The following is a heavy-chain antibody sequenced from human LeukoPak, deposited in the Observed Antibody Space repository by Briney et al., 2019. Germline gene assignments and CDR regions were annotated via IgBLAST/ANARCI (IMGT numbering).Heavy chain of an antibody. CDR2: IRYDGSNI. J-gene: IGHJ4*02. Sequence: GGSLRLSCAASGFTFSSYGMHWVRQAPGKGLEWVAFIRYDGSNIYYADSVKGRFTISRDNSKNTLYLQMNSLRAEDTAVYYCAKGHDSSGYYSDYWGQGTLVTVSS. V-gene: IGHV3-30*02. CDR1: GFTFSSYG. CDR3: AKGHDSSGYYSDY. D-gene: IGHD3-22*01.